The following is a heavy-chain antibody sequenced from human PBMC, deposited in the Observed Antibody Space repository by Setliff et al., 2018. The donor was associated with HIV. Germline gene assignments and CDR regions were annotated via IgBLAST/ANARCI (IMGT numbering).Heavy chain of an antibody. D-gene: IGHD7-27*01. Sequence: PGGSLRLSCAASGFTFSNAWMSWVRQAPGKGLEWVGRIKSKTDGGTTDYAAPVKGRFTISRDDSKNTLYLQMNSLKIEDTAVYYCAKDRWGGKPYYFDYWGQGTLVTVSS. CDR1: GFTFSNAW. V-gene: IGHV3-15*01. J-gene: IGHJ4*02. CDR2: IKSKTDGGTT. CDR3: AKDRWGGKPYYFDY.